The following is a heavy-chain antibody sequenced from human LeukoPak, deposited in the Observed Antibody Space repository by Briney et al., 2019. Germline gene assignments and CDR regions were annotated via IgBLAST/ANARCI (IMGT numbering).Heavy chain of an antibody. J-gene: IGHJ3*02. CDR3: ARGLLSRAFDI. V-gene: IGHV4-59*01. CDR1: GGSINNYY. D-gene: IGHD2-2*01. CDR2: IYYSGST. Sequence: SETLSLTCTVSGGSINNYYWSWIRQPPGKGLEWIGYIYYSGSTNYNPSLKSRVTISVDTSKNQFSLKLSSVTAADTAVYYCARGLLSRAFDIWGQGTMVTVSS.